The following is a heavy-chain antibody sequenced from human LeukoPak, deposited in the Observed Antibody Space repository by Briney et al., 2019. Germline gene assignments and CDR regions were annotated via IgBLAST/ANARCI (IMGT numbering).Heavy chain of an antibody. CDR2: IYYSGST. Sequence: SETLSLTCTVSGGSISSSSYYWGWIRQPPGKGLEWIGSIYYSGSTYYNPSLKSRVTISVDTSKNQFSLKLSSVTAADTAVYYCARKVEDHFDWLFQSHDAFDIWGQGTMVTVSS. CDR3: ARKVEDHFDWLFQSHDAFDI. J-gene: IGHJ3*02. D-gene: IGHD3-9*01. CDR1: GGSISSSSYY. V-gene: IGHV4-39*07.